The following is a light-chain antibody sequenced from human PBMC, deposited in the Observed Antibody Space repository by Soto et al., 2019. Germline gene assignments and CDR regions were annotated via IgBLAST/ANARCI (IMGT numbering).Light chain of an antibody. CDR2: DAS. J-gene: IGKJ5*01. CDR1: QSINTY. V-gene: IGKV3D-11*02. Sequence: DIVSMQSLATLSLSPGEGAPLFSRARQSINTYLAWYQQKPGQAPRILIYDASKRATDSPARFSGSGSGTNFTLTISSLEPEDVAVYYCQQRRSWQVTLGQGTRLEIK. CDR3: QQRRSWQVT.